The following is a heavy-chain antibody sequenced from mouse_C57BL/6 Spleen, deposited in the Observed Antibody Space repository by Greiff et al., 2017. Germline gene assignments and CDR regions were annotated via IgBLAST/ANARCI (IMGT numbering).Heavy chain of an antibody. D-gene: IGHD1-1*01. Sequence: VQLQQSGAELVRPGASVTLSCKASGYTFTDYEMHWVKQTPVHGLEWIGAIDPETGGTAYNQKFKGKAILTADKSSSTAYMELRSLTSEDSAVYYCTRSGPYYGSSYGAYWGQGTLVTVSA. J-gene: IGHJ3*01. CDR2: IDPETGGT. V-gene: IGHV1-15*01. CDR3: TRSGPYYGSSYGAY. CDR1: GYTFTDYE.